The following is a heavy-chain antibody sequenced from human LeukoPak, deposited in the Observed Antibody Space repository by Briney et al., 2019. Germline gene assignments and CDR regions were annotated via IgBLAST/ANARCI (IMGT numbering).Heavy chain of an antibody. J-gene: IGHJ6*02. V-gene: IGHV1-8*01. CDR2: MNPNSGNT. Sequence: GASEKVSCKASGYTFTNYDINWVRQATGQGLEWMGWMNPNSGNTGYAQKFQGRVTMTRNTSISTAYMELSSLRSEDTAVYYCARGGRGRYYYGMDVWGQGTTVTVSS. CDR1: GYTFTNYD. CDR3: ARGGRGRYYYGMDV.